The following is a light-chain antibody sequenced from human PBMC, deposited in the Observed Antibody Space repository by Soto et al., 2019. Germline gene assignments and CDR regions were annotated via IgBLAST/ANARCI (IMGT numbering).Light chain of an antibody. CDR2: DAS. J-gene: IGKJ2*01. CDR1: QSISSW. CDR3: QQYNSYSYT. V-gene: IGKV1-5*01. Sequence: DIRMTQYPSTLSASVGDRVSITCRASQSISSWLAWYQQKPGKAPKLLIYDASSLESGVPSRFSGSGSGTEFTLTISSLQPDDFATYYCQQYNSYSYTLAQGT.